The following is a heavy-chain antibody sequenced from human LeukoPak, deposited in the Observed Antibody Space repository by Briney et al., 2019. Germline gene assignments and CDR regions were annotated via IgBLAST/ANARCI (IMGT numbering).Heavy chain of an antibody. CDR2: INHSGST. V-gene: IGHV4-34*01. J-gene: IGHJ4*02. CDR1: GLTFSSYA. D-gene: IGHD3-3*01. Sequence: GSLRLSCAASGLTFSSYAMSWIRQPPGKGLEWIGEINHSGSTNYNPSLKSRVTISVDTSKNQFSLKLSSVTAADTAVYYCARAVYDFWSGYRYYFDYWGQGTLVTVSS. CDR3: ARAVYDFWSGYRYYFDY.